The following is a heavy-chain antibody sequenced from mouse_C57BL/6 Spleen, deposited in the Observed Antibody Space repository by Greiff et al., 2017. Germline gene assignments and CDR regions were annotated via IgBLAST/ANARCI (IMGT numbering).Heavy chain of an antibody. CDR2: INPSNGGT. Sequence: QVQLQQPGTELVKPGASVKLSCKASGYTFTSYWMHWVKQRPGQGLEWIGNINPSNGGTNYNEKFKSKATLTVDKSSSTAYMQLSSLTSEDSAVYDWARGYYYGSSYEGYAMDYWGQGTSVTVSS. D-gene: IGHD1-1*01. V-gene: IGHV1-53*01. CDR1: GYTFTSYW. CDR3: ARGYYYGSSYEGYAMDY. J-gene: IGHJ4*01.